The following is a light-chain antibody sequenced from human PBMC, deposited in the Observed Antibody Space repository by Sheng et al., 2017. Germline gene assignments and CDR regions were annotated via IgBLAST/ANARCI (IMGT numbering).Light chain of an antibody. V-gene: IGKV3-20*01. CDR1: QSVTSSY. Sequence: EIVLTQSPGTLSLSPGERATLSCRASQSVTSSYLAWYQQKLGQAPRLLIFGASSRATGIPDRFSGSGSGTDFTLTIDSLQSEDFGLYYCHQYDKWPPGTFGPGTKVDLK. CDR2: GAS. J-gene: IGKJ3*01. CDR3: HQYDKWPPGT.